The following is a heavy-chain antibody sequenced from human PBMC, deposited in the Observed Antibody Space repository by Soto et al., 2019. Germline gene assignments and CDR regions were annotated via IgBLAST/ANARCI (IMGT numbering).Heavy chain of an antibody. Sequence: GESLKISCKGSGYSFTSYWIGWVRQMPGKGLEWMGIIYPGDSDTRYSPSFQGQVTISADKSISTAYLQRSSLKAPDTAMYYCAGSYYYDSSGSPDAFDIWGQGTMVTVSS. D-gene: IGHD3-22*01. J-gene: IGHJ3*02. CDR3: AGSYYYDSSGSPDAFDI. V-gene: IGHV5-51*01. CDR1: GYSFTSYW. CDR2: IYPGDSDT.